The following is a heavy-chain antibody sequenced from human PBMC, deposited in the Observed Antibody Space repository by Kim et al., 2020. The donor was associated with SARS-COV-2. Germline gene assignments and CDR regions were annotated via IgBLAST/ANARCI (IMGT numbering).Heavy chain of an antibody. J-gene: IGHJ6*02. V-gene: IGHV1-3*01. Sequence: ASVKVSCKASGYTFTSYAMHWVRQAPGQRLEWMGWINAGNGNTKYSQKFQGRVTITRDTSASTAYMELSSLRSEDTAVYYCARAHYDILTGYYPDYYYGMDVWGQGTTVTVSS. CDR2: INAGNGNT. D-gene: IGHD3-9*01. CDR1: GYTFTSYA. CDR3: ARAHYDILTGYYPDYYYGMDV.